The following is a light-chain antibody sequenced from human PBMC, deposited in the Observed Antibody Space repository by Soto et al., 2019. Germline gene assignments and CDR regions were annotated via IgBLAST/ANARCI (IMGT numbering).Light chain of an antibody. Sequence: EIVLTQSPGTLSLSPGESATLSCRASQSVSSSYLAWYQQKPGQAPRLLIYGASSRATGIPDRFSGSGSGTDFTLTISRLEPEDFAVYYCQQYGSSPMYPFGQGTKLEIK. J-gene: IGKJ2*01. CDR2: GAS. CDR3: QQYGSSPMYP. CDR1: QSVSSSY. V-gene: IGKV3-20*01.